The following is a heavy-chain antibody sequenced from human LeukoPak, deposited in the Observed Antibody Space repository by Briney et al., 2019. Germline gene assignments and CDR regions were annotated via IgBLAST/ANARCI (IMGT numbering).Heavy chain of an antibody. V-gene: IGHV3-23*01. CDR1: GFTFSSYA. CDR2: ISGSGGST. Sequence: GGSLRLSCAASGFTFSSYAMSWVRQAPGKGLEWVSAISGSGGSTYYADSVKGRFTISRENSKNTLYLQMNSLRAEDTAVYYCAKPFGKLEIVVVPAAFDYWGQGNLVTVSS. J-gene: IGHJ4*02. CDR3: AKPFGKLEIVVVPAAFDY. D-gene: IGHD2-2*01.